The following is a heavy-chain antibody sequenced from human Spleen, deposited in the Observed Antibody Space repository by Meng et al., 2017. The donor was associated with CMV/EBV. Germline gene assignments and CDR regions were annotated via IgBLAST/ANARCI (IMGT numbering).Heavy chain of an antibody. J-gene: IGHJ6*02. Sequence: GGSLRLSCAASGFTFSGYWMHWVRQAPGKGLEWVANIKQDGSEKYYVDSVKGRFTLSRDNAKNSLYLQMNSLRAEDTALYYCAKDIGDFWSGYITPSYYYYGMDVWGRGTTVTVSS. D-gene: IGHD3-3*01. CDR3: AKDIGDFWSGYITPSYYYYGMDV. CDR2: IKQDGSEK. V-gene: IGHV3-7*03. CDR1: GFTFSGYW.